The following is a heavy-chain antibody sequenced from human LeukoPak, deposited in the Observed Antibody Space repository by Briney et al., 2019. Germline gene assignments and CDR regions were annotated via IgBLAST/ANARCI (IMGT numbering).Heavy chain of an antibody. Sequence: SETLXLTCTVSGDSISSSRYYWGWIRQPPGKGLEWIGSIYYSGSTDYNPSLKSRVTISVDTSKNQFSLKLSSVTAADTAVYYCASRGADYWGQGTLVTVSS. V-gene: IGHV4-39*01. J-gene: IGHJ4*02. CDR3: ASRGADY. CDR2: IYYSGST. CDR1: GDSISSSRYY. D-gene: IGHD1-26*01.